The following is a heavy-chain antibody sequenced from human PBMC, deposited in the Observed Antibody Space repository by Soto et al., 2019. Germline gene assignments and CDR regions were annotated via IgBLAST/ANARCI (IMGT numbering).Heavy chain of an antibody. D-gene: IGHD3-16*01. V-gene: IGHV3-48*02. CDR3: ARDHRWAFDY. CDR2: IGLNSGTI. J-gene: IGHJ4*02. CDR1: GFTFDSYA. Sequence: EVQLVESGGGLVQPGGNLRLSCVASGFTFDSYAMNWVRQAPGKGLEWLSYIGLNSGTIGYSDSVEGRFTISRDDGKSSLYLQMNSLRDEDTAVYFCARDHRWAFDYWGRGTLVTVTS.